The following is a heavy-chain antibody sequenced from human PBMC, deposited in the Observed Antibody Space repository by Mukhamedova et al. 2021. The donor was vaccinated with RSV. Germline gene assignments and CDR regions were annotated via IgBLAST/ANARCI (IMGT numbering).Heavy chain of an antibody. J-gene: IGHJ3*02. Sequence: QRAGSGLEWIGRVYSTGTTTYNPSFKSRATMSIDLSSNQFFLRLASVTAADTAVYFCASPSTGTSASDICGQGTKVSVSA. CDR2: VYSTGTT. V-gene: IGHV4-59*10. D-gene: IGHD1-1*01. CDR3: ASPSTGTSASDI.